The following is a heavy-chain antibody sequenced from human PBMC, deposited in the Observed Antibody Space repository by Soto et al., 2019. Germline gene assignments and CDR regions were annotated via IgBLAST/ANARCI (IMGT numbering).Heavy chain of an antibody. J-gene: IGHJ4*02. CDR3: ARDFREVAGTYYFDY. CDR2: INAGNGNT. CDR1: GYTFTSYA. V-gene: IGHV1-3*01. D-gene: IGHD6-19*01. Sequence: QVQLVQSGAEVKKPGASVKVSCKASGYTFTSYAMHWVRQAPGQRLEWMGWINAGNGNTKYSQKFQGRVTITRDTSASTAYMELSSLRSEDTAVYYCARDFREVAGTYYFDYWGQGTLVTVSS.